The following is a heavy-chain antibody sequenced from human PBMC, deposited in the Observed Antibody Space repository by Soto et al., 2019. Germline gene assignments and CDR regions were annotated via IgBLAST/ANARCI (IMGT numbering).Heavy chain of an antibody. CDR3: ASGFSGGDYDSSGSVFSDY. D-gene: IGHD3-22*01. V-gene: IGHV3-30-3*01. CDR1: ESTYRSYG. Sequence: CLRHSGAAGESTYRSYGMNLIRQAPGKGLEWVAVISYDGSNKYYADFVKGRFTISRDNSKNTLYLQMNSLRAEDTAVYYCASGFSGGDYDSSGSVFSDYGGPVNLVTVSS. CDR2: ISYDGSNK. J-gene: IGHJ4*02.